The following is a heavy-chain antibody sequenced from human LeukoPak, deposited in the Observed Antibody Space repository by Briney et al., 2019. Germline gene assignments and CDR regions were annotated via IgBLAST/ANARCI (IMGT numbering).Heavy chain of an antibody. CDR3: AKLEN. CDR2: ITGRGDST. Sequence: GGSLRLSCAASGFTFSSYSMNWVRQAPGKGLEWVSSITGRGDSTYYADSVKGRFIISRDNSKNTLYLQMNSLRAEDTAIYYCAKLENWGQGTLVTVSS. CDR1: GFTFSSYS. J-gene: IGHJ4*02. V-gene: IGHV3-23*01. D-gene: IGHD1-1*01.